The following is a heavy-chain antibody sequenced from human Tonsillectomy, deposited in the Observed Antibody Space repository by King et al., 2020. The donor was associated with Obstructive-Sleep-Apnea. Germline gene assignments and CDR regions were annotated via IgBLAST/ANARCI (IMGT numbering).Heavy chain of an antibody. D-gene: IGHD3-22*01. Sequence: VQLVESGAEVKKPGESLKISCKGSGYSFTSYWIGWVRQMPGKGLDWMGSIYPGDSDTRYSPSFQGQVTISADKSISTAYLQWSSLKASDTAMYYCARPSYYDSSGYLGLDYWGQGTLVTVSS. CDR3: ARPSYYDSSGYLGLDY. V-gene: IGHV5-51*01. CDR1: GYSFTSYW. CDR2: IYPGDSDT. J-gene: IGHJ4*02.